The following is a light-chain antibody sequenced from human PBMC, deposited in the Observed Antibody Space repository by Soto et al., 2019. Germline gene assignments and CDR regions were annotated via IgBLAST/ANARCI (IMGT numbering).Light chain of an antibody. CDR1: QSISSY. CDR3: KQYRSYPLT. Sequence: DIQMTQSPSTLSASVGDRVTIACRASQSISSYLAWYQRTPGNAPKLLIYDASNLETGVPSRFSGSGSGTEFTLTISRLQPDDFATYYCKQYRSYPLTFGGGTKVEI. V-gene: IGKV1-5*01. J-gene: IGKJ4*01. CDR2: DAS.